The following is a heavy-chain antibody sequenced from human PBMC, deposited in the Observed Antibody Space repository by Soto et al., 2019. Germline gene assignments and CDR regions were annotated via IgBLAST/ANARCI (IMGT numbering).Heavy chain of an antibody. J-gene: IGHJ4*02. CDR2: ISSSGSSI. CDR1: GFTFSTYE. D-gene: IGHD4-4*01. V-gene: IGHV3-48*03. CDR3: AREGINNYNEYYFDS. Sequence: EVKLVESGGGVVQPGGSLRLSCAASGFTFSTYEMNWVRQAPGKGPEWISYISSSGSSIYYADSVKGRFTISRDNAWNSLHLQMNSLRVEDTAVYYCAREGINNYNEYYFDSWGQGTVVTVSS.